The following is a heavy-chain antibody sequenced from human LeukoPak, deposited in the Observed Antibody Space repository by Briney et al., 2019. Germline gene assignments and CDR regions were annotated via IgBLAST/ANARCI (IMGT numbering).Heavy chain of an antibody. CDR3: ARARIPHYDMDV. CDR2: ISYDGSDK. J-gene: IGHJ6*02. Sequence: GGSLRLSCAASGFTSSSYAMHWVRQAPGKGLEWVAVISYDGSDKYYADSVKGRFTISRDNSKNTLYLQMNSLRAEDTAVYYCARARIPHYDMDVWGQGTTVTVSS. V-gene: IGHV3-30*04. CDR1: GFTSSSYA. D-gene: IGHD2-21*01.